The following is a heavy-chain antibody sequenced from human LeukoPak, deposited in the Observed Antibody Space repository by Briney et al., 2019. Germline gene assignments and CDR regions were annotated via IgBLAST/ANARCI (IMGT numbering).Heavy chain of an antibody. D-gene: IGHD3-10*01. J-gene: IGHJ6*02. CDR1: GFTFSSYA. CDR2: ISYDRSNK. Sequence: GGCLRLSCAASGFTFSSYAMHWVRQAPGKGLEWVAVISYDRSNKYYADSVKGRFTISRDNSKNTLYLQMNSLRAEDTAVYYCARDFQARGVSDGYYYYGMDVWGQGTTVTVSS. CDR3: ARDFQARGVSDGYYYYGMDV. V-gene: IGHV3-30-3*01.